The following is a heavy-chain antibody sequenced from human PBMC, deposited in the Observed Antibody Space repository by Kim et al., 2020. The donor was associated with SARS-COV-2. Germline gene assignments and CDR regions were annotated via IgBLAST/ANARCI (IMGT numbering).Heavy chain of an antibody. CDR3: ASDPHYYDSSGYFPLDY. J-gene: IGHJ4*01. Sequence: GGSLRLSCAASGFTFSSYAMHWVRQAPGKGLEWVAVISYDGSNKYYADSVKGRFTISRDNSKNTLYLQMNSLRAEDTAVYYCASDPHYYDSSGYFPLDYWGHGSLVTVSS. V-gene: IGHV3-30*04. CDR2: ISYDGSNK. CDR1: GFTFSSYA. D-gene: IGHD3-22*01.